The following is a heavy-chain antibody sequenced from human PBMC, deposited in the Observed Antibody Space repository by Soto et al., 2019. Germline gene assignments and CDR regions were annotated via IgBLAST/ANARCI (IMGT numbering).Heavy chain of an antibody. V-gene: IGHV3-30-3*01. CDR3: ARDVVRGVIITLNYYYGMDV. CDR2: ISYDGSNK. Sequence: GGSLRLSCAASGFTLSSYAMHWVRQAPGKGLEWVAVISYDGSNKYYADSVKGRFTISRDNSKNTLYLQMNSLRAEDTAVYYCARDVVRGVIITLNYYYGMDVWGQGTTVTVSS. D-gene: IGHD3-10*01. J-gene: IGHJ6*02. CDR1: GFTLSSYA.